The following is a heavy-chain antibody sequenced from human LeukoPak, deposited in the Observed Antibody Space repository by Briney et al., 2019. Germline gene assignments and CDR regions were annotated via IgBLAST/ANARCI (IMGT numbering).Heavy chain of an antibody. Sequence: SETLSLTCTVSGGSISSGGYYWSWIRQHPGKGLEWIGYIYYSGSTYYNPSLKSRVTISVDTSKNQFSLKLSSVTAADTAVYYCARLAAAGTTIFYWYFDLWGRGTLVTVSS. V-gene: IGHV4-31*03. D-gene: IGHD6-13*01. J-gene: IGHJ2*01. CDR1: GGSISSGGYY. CDR2: IYYSGST. CDR3: ARLAAAGTTIFYWYFDL.